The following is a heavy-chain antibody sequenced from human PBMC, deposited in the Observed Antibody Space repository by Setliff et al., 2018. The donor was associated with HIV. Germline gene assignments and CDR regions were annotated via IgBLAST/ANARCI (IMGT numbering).Heavy chain of an antibody. J-gene: IGHJ6*03. CDR2: TRNKVNSYTT. Sequence: GGSLRLSCAASGFTFSDHYMDWVRQVPGKGLEWVGRTRNKVNSYTTEYAASVKGRFTISRDDSKNSLYLKMNSLKTEDTAVYYCARGRLLWSGSYYYYYMDVWGKGTTVTVSS. D-gene: IGHD3-10*01. V-gene: IGHV3-72*01. CDR3: ARGRLLWSGSYYYYYMDV. CDR1: GFTFSDHY.